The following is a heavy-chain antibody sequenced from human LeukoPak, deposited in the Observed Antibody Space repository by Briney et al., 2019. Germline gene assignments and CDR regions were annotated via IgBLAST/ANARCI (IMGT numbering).Heavy chain of an antibody. D-gene: IGHD4-23*01. CDR3: ARLIYGGNSVGAFDI. Sequence: NHGGSLKISGKGSGYSFTSYWIGGVGQLPGKGLEWMGIIYPGDSDTRYCPSFRGQVTISADKSISTAYLQWSSLKASDTAMYYCARLIYGGNSVGAFDIWGQGTMVTVSS. CDR1: GYSFTSYW. CDR2: IYPGDSDT. V-gene: IGHV5-51*01. J-gene: IGHJ3*02.